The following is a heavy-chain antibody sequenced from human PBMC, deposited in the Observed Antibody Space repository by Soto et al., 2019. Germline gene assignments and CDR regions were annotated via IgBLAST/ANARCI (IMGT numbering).Heavy chain of an antibody. Sequence: QVQLVQSGAEVKKPGSSVKVSCKASGGTFSTYPISWVRQAPGQGLEWMGGINPIFGTANCAQKLQGRVTITADESTTTAYMQLSSLRSDDTAVYYCARLRASNYEAYQHWGQGTLVTVSS. V-gene: IGHV1-69*12. J-gene: IGHJ1*01. CDR2: INPIFGTA. D-gene: IGHD4-4*01. CDR1: GGTFSTYP. CDR3: ARLRASNYEAYQH.